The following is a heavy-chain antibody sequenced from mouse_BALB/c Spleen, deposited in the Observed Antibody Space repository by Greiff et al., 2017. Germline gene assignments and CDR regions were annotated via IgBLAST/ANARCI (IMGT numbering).Heavy chain of an antibody. CDR2: ISYSGST. CDR1: GYSITSDYA. V-gene: IGHV3-2*02. D-gene: IGHD1-2*01. Sequence: EVKLMESGPGLVKPSQSLSLTCTVTGYSITSDYAWNWIRQFPGNKLEWMGYISYSGSTSYNPSLKSRISITRDTSKNQFFLQLNSVTTEDTATYYCARRVGYWFAYWGQGTLVTVSA. J-gene: IGHJ3*01. CDR3: ARRVGYWFAY.